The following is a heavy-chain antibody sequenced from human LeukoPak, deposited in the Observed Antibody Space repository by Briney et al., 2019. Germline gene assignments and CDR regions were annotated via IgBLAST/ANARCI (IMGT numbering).Heavy chain of an antibody. CDR3: ARAAGKFHSLPLDMDV. V-gene: IGHV3-9*03. CDR1: GFAFDDYA. CDR2: ISWNSGSI. J-gene: IGHJ6*03. Sequence: GRSLRLSCAASGFAFDDYAMHWVRQAPGKGLEWVSGISWNSGSIGYADSVKGRFTISRDNAKNSLYLQMNSLRAEDMALYYCARAAGKFHSLPLDMDVWGKGTTVTVSS. D-gene: IGHD6-19*01.